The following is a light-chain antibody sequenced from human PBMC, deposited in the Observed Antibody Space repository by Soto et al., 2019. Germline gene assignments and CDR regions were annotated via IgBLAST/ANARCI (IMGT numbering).Light chain of an antibody. CDR2: GDN. J-gene: IGLJ3*02. V-gene: IGLV1-40*01. Sequence: QSVLTQPPSVSGAPGQRVTISCTGSSSNIGAGYDVHWYQQLPGTAPKLLIYGDNNRPSGVPDRFSGSKSGTSASLAITGLQAEYEADYYCQSYDSSLSAWVFGGGTKLTVL. CDR3: QSYDSSLSAWV. CDR1: SSNIGAGYD.